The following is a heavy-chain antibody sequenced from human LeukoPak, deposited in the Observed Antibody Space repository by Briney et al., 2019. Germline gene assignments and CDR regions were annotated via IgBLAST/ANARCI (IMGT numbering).Heavy chain of an antibody. Sequence: ASVKVSCKASGYTFTSYGISWVRQAPGQGLEWMGWISAYNGNTNYAQKLQGRVTMTTDTSTSTAYMELRSLRSDDTAVYYCARMQPYSSGWYTVYYYYMDVWGKGTTVTVSS. J-gene: IGHJ6*03. CDR3: ARMQPYSSGWYTVYYYYMDV. CDR1: GYTFTSYG. D-gene: IGHD6-19*01. V-gene: IGHV1-18*01. CDR2: ISAYNGNT.